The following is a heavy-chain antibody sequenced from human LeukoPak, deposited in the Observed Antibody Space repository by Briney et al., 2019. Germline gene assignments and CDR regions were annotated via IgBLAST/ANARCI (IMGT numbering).Heavy chain of an antibody. Sequence: GGSLRLSCAGSGFIFSTYGMHWVRQAPGKGLEWVAVISNDGNIKFYADSVRGRFTISRDNSKNTLYLQMNGLTPEDTAVYYCAKEDVTMVTPDYWGQGTLVTVSS. D-gene: IGHD5-18*01. CDR1: GFIFSTYG. CDR3: AKEDVTMVTPDY. CDR2: ISNDGNIK. J-gene: IGHJ4*02. V-gene: IGHV3-30*18.